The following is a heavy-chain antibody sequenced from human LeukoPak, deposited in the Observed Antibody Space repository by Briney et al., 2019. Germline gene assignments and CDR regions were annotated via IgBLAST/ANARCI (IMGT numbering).Heavy chain of an antibody. D-gene: IGHD3-22*01. V-gene: IGHV3-53*01. CDR1: GFAVSNNY. J-gene: IGHJ4*02. Sequence: PGGSLRLSCAASGFAVSNNYMSWVRQAPGKGLEWVSLINSGDSTYYADSVKGRFTISRDNPKNTLYLQMNSLRAEDTAVYYCARGSGYFLDFDYWGQGTLVTVSS. CDR3: ARGSGYFLDFDY. CDR2: INSGDST.